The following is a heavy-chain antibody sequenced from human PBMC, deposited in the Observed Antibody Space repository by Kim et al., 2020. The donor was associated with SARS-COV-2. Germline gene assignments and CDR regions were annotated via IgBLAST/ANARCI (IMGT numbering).Heavy chain of an antibody. J-gene: IGHJ6*01. CDR2: ISYDGSNK. Sequence: GGSLRLSCAASGFTFSSYGMHWVRQAPGKGLEWVAVISYDGSNKYYADSVKGRFTISRDNSKNTLYLQMNSLRAEDTTVYYCAKSLYDFWSGPYYYYGM. CDR1: GFTFSSYG. V-gene: IGHV3-30*18. D-gene: IGHD3-3*01. CDR3: AKSLYDFWSGPYYYYGM.